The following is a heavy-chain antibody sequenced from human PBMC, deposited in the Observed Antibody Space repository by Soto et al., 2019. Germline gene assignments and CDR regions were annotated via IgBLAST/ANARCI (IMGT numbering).Heavy chain of an antibody. Sequence: VGSLRLSCAASGFTFSSYAMNWVRQAPGKGLEWVSIISGSGDSTYYADSVKGRFTISRDNTKNTLYLQMNSPRAEDTAVYYCANKFFSGSGSYRGWFDPWGQGTLVTVSS. CDR3: ANKFFSGSGSYRGWFDP. V-gene: IGHV3-23*01. CDR2: ISGSGDST. CDR1: GFTFSSYA. J-gene: IGHJ5*02. D-gene: IGHD3-10*01.